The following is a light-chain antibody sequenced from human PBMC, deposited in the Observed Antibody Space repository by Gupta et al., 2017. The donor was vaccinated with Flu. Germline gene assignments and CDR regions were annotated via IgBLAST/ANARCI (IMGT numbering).Light chain of an antibody. V-gene: IGLV3-21*02. CDR3: QVWDSSSDHVI. CDR2: DDR. Sequence: GQTARITCGGNNIGSKSVHWYQQKPGQAPVLVVYDDRDRPSGIPERFSGSNSGNTATLTISRVEAGDEADYYCQVWDSSSDHVIFGGGTKLTVL. J-gene: IGLJ2*01. CDR1: NIGSKS.